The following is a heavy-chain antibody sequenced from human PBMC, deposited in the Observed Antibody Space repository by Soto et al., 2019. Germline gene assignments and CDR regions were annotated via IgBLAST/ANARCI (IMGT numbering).Heavy chain of an antibody. CDR1: GYTFTSYG. D-gene: IGHD2-15*01. CDR3: ARSCSGGSCHRYFDY. Sequence: ASVKVSCKASGYTFTSYGISWVRQAPGQGLEWMGWISAYNGNTNYAQKLQGRVTMTTDTSTSTAYMELRSLRSEDTAVYYCARSCSGGSCHRYFDYWGQGTLVTVSS. CDR2: ISAYNGNT. J-gene: IGHJ4*02. V-gene: IGHV1-18*01.